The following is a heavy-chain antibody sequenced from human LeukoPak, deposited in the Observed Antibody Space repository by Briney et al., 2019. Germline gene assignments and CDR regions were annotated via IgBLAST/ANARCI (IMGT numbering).Heavy chain of an antibody. D-gene: IGHD6-19*01. Sequence: PGGSLRLSCAASGFTFSSYGMNWVRQAPGKGLEWVAIIWYDGSNKYYADSVKGRFTISRDNAKNSLYLQMNSLRAEDTAVYYCATSYSSGVDYWGQGTLVTVSS. V-gene: IGHV3-33*03. CDR3: ATSYSSGVDY. CDR2: IWYDGSNK. J-gene: IGHJ4*02. CDR1: GFTFSSYG.